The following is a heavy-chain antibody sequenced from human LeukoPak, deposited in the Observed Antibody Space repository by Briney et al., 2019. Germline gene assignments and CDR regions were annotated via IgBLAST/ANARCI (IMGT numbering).Heavy chain of an antibody. CDR3: ASSSWYDAFDI. D-gene: IGHD6-13*01. J-gene: IGHJ3*02. V-gene: IGHV4-30-2*01. Sequence: PSETLSLTCAVSGGSISSGGYSGSWIRQPPEKGLEWIGYIYHSGSTYYNPSLKSRVTISVDRSKNQFSLKLSSVTAADTAVYYCASSSWYDAFDIWGQGTMVTVSS. CDR2: IYHSGST. CDR1: GGSISSGGYS.